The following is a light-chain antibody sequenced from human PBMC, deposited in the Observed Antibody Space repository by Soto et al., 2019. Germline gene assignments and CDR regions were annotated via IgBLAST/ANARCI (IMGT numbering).Light chain of an antibody. J-gene: IGKJ5*01. CDR1: QGMGST. Sequence: EIVMTQSPSTLSVPPAEGASISFRASQGMGSTLAWYQHKPGQTPRLLIYDTSIRATGVPARFSGSRSGAEFTLTISSLQSEDFAVYYCQQYSKWPITFGQGTRLETK. CDR3: QQYSKWPIT. CDR2: DTS. V-gene: IGKV3-15*01.